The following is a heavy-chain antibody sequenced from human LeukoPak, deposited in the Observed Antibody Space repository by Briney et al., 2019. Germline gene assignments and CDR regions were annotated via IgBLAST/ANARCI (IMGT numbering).Heavy chain of an antibody. CDR1: GFTFSSYG. CDR3: AKALTTENYYYYMDV. J-gene: IGHJ6*03. V-gene: IGHV3-33*06. CDR2: IWYDGSNK. Sequence: PGGSLRLSCAASGFTFSSYGMHWVRQAPGKGLEWVAVIWYDGSNKYYADSVKGRFTISRDNSKNTLYLQMNSLRAKDTAVYYCAKALTTENYYYYMDVWGKGTAVTVSS. D-gene: IGHD4-11*01.